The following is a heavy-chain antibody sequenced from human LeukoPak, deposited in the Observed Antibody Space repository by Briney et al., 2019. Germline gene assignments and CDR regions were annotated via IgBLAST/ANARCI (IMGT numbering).Heavy chain of an antibody. V-gene: IGHV3-21*01. Sequence: PGGSLRLSCAASGFTFSSYSMNWVRQAPGKGLEWVSSISSSSSYIYYADSVKGRLTISRDNSKNTLYLQMNSLRAEDTAVYYCARVLLPLYGMDVWGQGTTVTASS. CDR3: ARVLLPLYGMDV. CDR1: GFTFSSYS. CDR2: ISSSSSYI. J-gene: IGHJ6*02. D-gene: IGHD3-22*01.